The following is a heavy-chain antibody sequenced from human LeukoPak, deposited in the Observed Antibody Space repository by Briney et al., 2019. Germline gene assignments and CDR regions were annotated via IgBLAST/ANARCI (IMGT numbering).Heavy chain of an antibody. Sequence: GRSLRLSCAASGFTFSSYGMHWVRQAPGKGLEWVAVISYDGSNKYYADSVKGRFTISRDNSKNTLYLQMNSLRAEDTAVYYCAKDRLGYYYGSGSFRGSLDYWGQGTLVTVSS. J-gene: IGHJ4*02. CDR2: ISYDGSNK. V-gene: IGHV3-30*18. D-gene: IGHD3-10*01. CDR3: AKDRLGYYYGSGSFRGSLDY. CDR1: GFTFSSYG.